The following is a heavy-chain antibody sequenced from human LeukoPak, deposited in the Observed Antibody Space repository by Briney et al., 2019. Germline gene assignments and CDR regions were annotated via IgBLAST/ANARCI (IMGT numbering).Heavy chain of an antibody. CDR1: GFTFSSYS. D-gene: IGHD5-18*01. V-gene: IGHV3-21*01. J-gene: IGHJ4*02. CDR3: ASLQWGYSYGTFDY. CDR2: ISSSSSYI. Sequence: PGGSLRLSCAASGFTFSSYSMNWVRQAPGKGLEWVSSISSSSSYIYYADSVKGRFTISRDNAKNSLYLQMNSLRAEDTAVYYCASLQWGYSYGTFDYWGQGTLVTVSS.